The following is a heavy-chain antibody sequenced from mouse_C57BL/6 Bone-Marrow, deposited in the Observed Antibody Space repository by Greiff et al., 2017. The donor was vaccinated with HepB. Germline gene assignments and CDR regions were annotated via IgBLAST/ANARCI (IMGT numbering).Heavy chain of an antibody. CDR2: IDPNSGGT. CDR3: ARSDYGSSWDWFAY. Sequence: QVQLQQPGAELVKPGASVKLSCKASGYTFTSYWKHWVKQRPGRGLEWIGRIDPNSGGTKYNEKFKSKATLTVDKPSSTAYMQLSSLTSEDSAVYYCARSDYGSSWDWFAYWGQGTLVTVSA. V-gene: IGHV1-72*01. D-gene: IGHD1-1*01. CDR1: GYTFTSYW. J-gene: IGHJ3*01.